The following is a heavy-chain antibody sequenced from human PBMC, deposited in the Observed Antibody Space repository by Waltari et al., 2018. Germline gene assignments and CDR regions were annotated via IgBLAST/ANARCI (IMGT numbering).Heavy chain of an antibody. CDR3: ATRNYLDS. J-gene: IGHJ4*02. Sequence: EMQLLESGGGLVQQGGSLRLSCAASGFTFSRFAMNWVRQAPGKGLEWVSIINDRGDITNTADSLKGRFTVSRDNSRDTLYLHMNNLTAEDTAVYYCATRNYLDSWGRGALVTASS. CDR2: INDRGDIT. CDR1: GFTFSRFA. V-gene: IGHV3-23*01.